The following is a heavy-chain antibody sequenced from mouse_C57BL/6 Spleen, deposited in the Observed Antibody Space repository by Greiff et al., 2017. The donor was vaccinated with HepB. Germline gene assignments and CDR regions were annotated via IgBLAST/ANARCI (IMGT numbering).Heavy chain of an antibody. V-gene: IGHV14-2*01. J-gene: IGHJ1*03. D-gene: IGHD1-1*01. CDR2: IDPEDGET. CDR3: ARRGYYYGSSYHFDV. Sequence: EVQLQQSGAELVKPGASVKLSCTASGFNIKDYYMHWVKQRTEQGLEWIGRIDPEDGETKYAPKFPGKATITADTSSNTAYLQLSSLTSEDTAVYYCARRGYYYGSSYHFDVWGTGTTVTVSS. CDR1: GFNIKDYY.